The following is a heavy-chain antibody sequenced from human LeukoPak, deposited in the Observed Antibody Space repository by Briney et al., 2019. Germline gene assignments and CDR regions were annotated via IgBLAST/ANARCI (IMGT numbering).Heavy chain of an antibody. CDR3: ARERGAVATNRKNDY. D-gene: IGHD5-12*01. CDR2: IYYSGST. V-gene: IGHV4-30-4*01. J-gene: IGHJ4*02. Sequence: AQTLSLTCTVSGGSISSGDYYWSWIRQPPGKGLEWIGYIYYSGSTYYNPSLKSRVTISVDTSKNQFSLKLSSVTAADTAVYYCARERGAVATNRKNDYWGQGTLVTVSS. CDR1: GGSISSGDYY.